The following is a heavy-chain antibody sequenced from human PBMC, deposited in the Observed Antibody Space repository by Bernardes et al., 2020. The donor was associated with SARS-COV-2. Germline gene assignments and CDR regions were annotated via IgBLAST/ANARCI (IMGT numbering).Heavy chain of an antibody. CDR1: GFTFSDHH. CDR3: VKEDGAAAQVYFPH. V-gene: IGHV3-64D*08. J-gene: IGHJ1*01. D-gene: IGHD6-13*01. Sequence: GGSLRLSCSVSGFTFSDHHMHWVRQAPGKGLEFVSAILNNGGRTYYADSVKDRFTISRDNSKNTLYLQMSSLRAEDTAVYYCVKEDGAAAQVYFPHWGQGTLVTVSS. CDR2: ILNNGGRT.